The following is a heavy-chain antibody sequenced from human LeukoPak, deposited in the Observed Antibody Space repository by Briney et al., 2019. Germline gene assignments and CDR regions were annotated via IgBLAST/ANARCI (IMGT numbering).Heavy chain of an antibody. D-gene: IGHD2-8*01. J-gene: IGHJ4*02. CDR2: ISWNSDNI. Sequence: GGSLRLSCAASGFTFRDSAMHWVRQVPGKGLEWVSSISWNSDNIDYVDSVKGRFTISRDNAKNSLYLQMNSLRPEDTAFYYCAKEGSVCTNGICRYFDFWGQGALVTVSS. V-gene: IGHV3-9*01. CDR1: GFTFRDSA. CDR3: AKEGSVCTNGICRYFDF.